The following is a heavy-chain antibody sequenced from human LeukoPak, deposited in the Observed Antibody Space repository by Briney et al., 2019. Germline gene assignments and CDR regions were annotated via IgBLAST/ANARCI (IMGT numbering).Heavy chain of an antibody. CDR2: INGDGRNR. Sequence: GGSLRLSCAASGFTFSSYWMHWVRQDPGKGLVWVSHINGDGRNRDYAASVKGRFTISRDNAKNSLYLQMNSLRAEDTAVYYCANLGPGEFDYWGQGTLVTVSS. D-gene: IGHD4-17*01. V-gene: IGHV3-74*01. CDR3: ANLGPGEFDY. CDR1: GFTFSSYW. J-gene: IGHJ4*02.